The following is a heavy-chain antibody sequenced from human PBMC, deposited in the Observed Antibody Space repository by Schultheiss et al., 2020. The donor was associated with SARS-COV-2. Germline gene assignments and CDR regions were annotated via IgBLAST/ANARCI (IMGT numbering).Heavy chain of an antibody. CDR1: VFTFSSYE. Sequence: GGSLRLSCSSSVFTFSSYEMNWVRQAPGKGLEWVSYISSSGSTIYYADSVKGRFTISRDNAKNSLYLQMNSLRAEDTAVYYCAKGLPMTGAFDIWGQGTMVTVSS. CDR3: AKGLPMTGAFDI. CDR2: ISSSGSTI. D-gene: IGHD1-14*01. V-gene: IGHV3-48*03. J-gene: IGHJ3*02.